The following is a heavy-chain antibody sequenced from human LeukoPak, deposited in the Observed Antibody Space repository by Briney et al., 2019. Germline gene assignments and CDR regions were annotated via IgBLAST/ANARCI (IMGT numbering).Heavy chain of an antibody. D-gene: IGHD6-6*01. Sequence: GGSLRLSCAASGFTFSSYWMSWVRKAPGKGLEWVASIKQDGSEKYFVDSVKGRFTIFRDNTENSLYLQMNSLRAEDTAIYYCARQSITAYSLNFNYWGQGILVTVSS. CDR3: ARQSITAYSLNFNY. CDR2: IKQDGSEK. V-gene: IGHV3-7*01. CDR1: GFTFSSYW. J-gene: IGHJ4*02.